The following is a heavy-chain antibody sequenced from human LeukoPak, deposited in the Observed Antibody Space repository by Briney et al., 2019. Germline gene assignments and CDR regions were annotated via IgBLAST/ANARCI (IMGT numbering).Heavy chain of an antibody. CDR2: ISYDGSNK. J-gene: IGHJ4*02. CDR1: GFTFSSYG. V-gene: IGHV3-30*18. Sequence: PGGSLRLSCAASGFTFSSYGVHWVRQAPGKGLEWVAVISYDGSNKYYADSVKGRFTISRDNSKNTLYLQMNSPRAEDTAVYYCAKGQSLGYCSGGSCYSLPFPDYWGQGNLVTVSS. CDR3: AKGQSLGYCSGGSCYSLPFPDY. D-gene: IGHD2-15*01.